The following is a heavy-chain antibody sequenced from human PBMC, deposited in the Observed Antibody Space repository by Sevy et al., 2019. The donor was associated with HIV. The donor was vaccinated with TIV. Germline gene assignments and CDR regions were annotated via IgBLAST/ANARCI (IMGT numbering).Heavy chain of an antibody. CDR2: IIPIFGTA. CDR1: GGTFSSYA. D-gene: IGHD3-10*01. CDR3: ARGPYGSGGRNWFDP. Sequence: ASVKVSCKASGGTFSSYAISWVRQAPGQGLEWMGGIIPIFGTANYAQKFQGRVTITADESTSTAYMELSSLRSEDTAVYYCARGPYGSGGRNWFDPWGQXTLVTVSS. J-gene: IGHJ5*02. V-gene: IGHV1-69*13.